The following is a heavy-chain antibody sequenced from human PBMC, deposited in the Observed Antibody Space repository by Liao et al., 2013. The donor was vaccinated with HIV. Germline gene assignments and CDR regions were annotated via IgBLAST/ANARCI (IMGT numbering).Heavy chain of an antibody. Sequence: QVQLQESGPGLVKPSETLSLNCTVSGGSISNFYWSWIRQSPEKGLEWIGYIYYSGSTNYNPSLKTRVTISVDTSKNQVSLRLTSVTAADTATYYCARIPAVPRGGFDVWGQGTMVTVSS. CDR3: ARIPAVPRGGFDV. CDR1: GGSISNFY. D-gene: IGHD2-15*01. V-gene: IGHV4-59*01. J-gene: IGHJ3*01. CDR2: IYYSGST.